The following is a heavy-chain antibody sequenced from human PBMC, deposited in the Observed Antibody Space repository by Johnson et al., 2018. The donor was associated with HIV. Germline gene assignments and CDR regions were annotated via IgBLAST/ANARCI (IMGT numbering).Heavy chain of an antibody. D-gene: IGHD4-23*01. CDR2: ISGSGDSI. V-gene: IGHV3-23*04. Sequence: VQLVESGGGLIQPGGSLRLSCAASGFTFSSYAMSWVRQAPGKGLEWVSAISGSGDSIYYADSVQGRYTISRDNSKNRLYMQMNSLRAEDTDVYYCAKGHSVVTNHDAFDMWGQGTMVTASS. J-gene: IGHJ3*02. CDR1: GFTFSSYA. CDR3: AKGHSVVTNHDAFDM.